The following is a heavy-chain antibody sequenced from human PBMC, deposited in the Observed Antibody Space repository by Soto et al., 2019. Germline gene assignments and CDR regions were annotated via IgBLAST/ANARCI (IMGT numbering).Heavy chain of an antibody. Sequence: PSETLSLTCAVYGGSFSGYYWSWIRQPPGKGLEWIGEINHSGSTNYNPSLKSRVTISVDTSKNQFSLKLSSVTAADTAVYYCASQRAEAAMFDYWGQGTLVTVSS. CDR1: GGSFSGYY. V-gene: IGHV4-34*01. D-gene: IGHD2-2*01. CDR2: INHSGST. J-gene: IGHJ4*02. CDR3: ASQRAEAAMFDY.